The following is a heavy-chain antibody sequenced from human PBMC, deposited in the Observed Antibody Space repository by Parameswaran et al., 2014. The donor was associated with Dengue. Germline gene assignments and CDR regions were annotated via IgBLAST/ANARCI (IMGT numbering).Heavy chain of an antibody. CDR3: ARGFGITFGGIMPDY. D-gene: IGHD3-16*01. V-gene: IGHV1-2*02. J-gene: IGHJ4*02. CDR2: IKPNSGGT. Sequence: WVRQAPGQGLEWMGWIKPNSGGTNYAQKFQGRVTMTRDTSISTAYMELSRLRSDDTAMYYCARGFGITFGGIMPDYWGQGTLVTVSS.